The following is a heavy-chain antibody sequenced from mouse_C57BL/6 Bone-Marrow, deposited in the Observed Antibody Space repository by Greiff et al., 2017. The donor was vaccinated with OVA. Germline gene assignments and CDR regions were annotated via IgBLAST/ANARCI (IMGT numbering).Heavy chain of an antibody. CDR3: ARWDYYGRGGWFAY. D-gene: IGHD1-1*01. CDR2: IYPGSGST. V-gene: IGHV1-55*01. Sequence: QVQLQQPGAELVKPGASVKMSCKASGYTFTSYWINWVKQRPGQGLEWIGDIYPGSGSTNYNEKFKSKATLTVDTSSSTAYMQLSSLTSEDSAVYYCARWDYYGRGGWFAYWGQGTLVTVSA. CDR1: GYTFTSYW. J-gene: IGHJ3*01.